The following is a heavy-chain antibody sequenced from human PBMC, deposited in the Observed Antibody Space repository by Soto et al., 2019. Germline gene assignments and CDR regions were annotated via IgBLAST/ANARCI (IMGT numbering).Heavy chain of an antibody. J-gene: IGHJ6*02. CDR3: ARGTRLCSGGSCYHYYGMDV. V-gene: IGHV3-30-3*01. CDR1: GFTFSSYA. CDR2: ISYDGSNK. Sequence: PGGSLSLSCTASGFTFSSYAMHWVRQAPGKGLEWVAVISYDGSNKYYADSVKGRFTISRDNSKNTLYLQMNSLRAEDTAVYYCARGTRLCSGGSCYHYYGMDVWGQGTTVTVSS. D-gene: IGHD2-15*01.